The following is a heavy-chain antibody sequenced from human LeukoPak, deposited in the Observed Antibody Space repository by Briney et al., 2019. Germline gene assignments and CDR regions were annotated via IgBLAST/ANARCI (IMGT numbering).Heavy chain of an antibody. CDR1: GFTFSQYW. CDR2: VWSDGSNK. CDR3: ASGSYYGSGSWGY. Sequence: GGSLRLSCAASGFTFSQYWMSWVRQAPGKGLEWVSVVWSDGSNKYYADSVKGRFTISRDNSRNTVYLQMNSLRDEDTAVYYCASGSYYGSGSWGYWGQGTLVTVSS. V-gene: IGHV3-33*07. D-gene: IGHD3-10*01. J-gene: IGHJ4*02.